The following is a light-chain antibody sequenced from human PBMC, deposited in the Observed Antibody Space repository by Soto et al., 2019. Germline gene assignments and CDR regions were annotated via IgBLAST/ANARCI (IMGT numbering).Light chain of an antibody. J-gene: IGKJ5*01. CDR2: GAY. V-gene: IGKV1-39*01. CDR3: QQSSSSPIT. Sequence: DIQMTQSPSSLSASVGDRVTISCRASQTISRFLNWYQQKPGKAPKLLVYGAYNLDSGVPSRFSGSGSGTDFTLTISSLQPEDFATYYCQQSSSSPITFGQGTRLDIK. CDR1: QTISRF.